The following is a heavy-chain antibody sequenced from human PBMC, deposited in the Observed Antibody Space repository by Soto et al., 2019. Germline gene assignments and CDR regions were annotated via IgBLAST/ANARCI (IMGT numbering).Heavy chain of an antibody. CDR2: ISYDGSNK. J-gene: IGHJ6*01. CDR1: GFPFSSYG. Sequence: GGSLRLSCAASGFPFSSYGMHLVRQSLGKGLEWVAVISYDGSNKYYADSVKGRFTISRDNSKDTLYLQMNSLRAEDTAVYYCANAPPEGGYYGSGSGDYGMDVWRQERTFTASS. CDR3: ANAPPEGGYYGSGSGDYGMDV. D-gene: IGHD3-10*01. V-gene: IGHV3-30*18.